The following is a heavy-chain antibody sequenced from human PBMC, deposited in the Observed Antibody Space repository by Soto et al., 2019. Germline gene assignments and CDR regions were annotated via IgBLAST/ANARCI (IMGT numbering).Heavy chain of an antibody. D-gene: IGHD2-8*01. V-gene: IGHV1-3*01. J-gene: IGHJ6*02. Sequence: QVQLVQSGAEVKKPGASVKVSCKASGYTFTSYAMHWVRQAPGQRLEWMGWINAGNGNTKYSQKFQGRVTITRDTSASTVYMELSSLRSEDTAVYYCARGGDLYCTNGVCSIYYYYGMDVWGQGTTVTVSS. CDR3: ARGGDLYCTNGVCSIYYYYGMDV. CDR2: INAGNGNT. CDR1: GYTFTSYA.